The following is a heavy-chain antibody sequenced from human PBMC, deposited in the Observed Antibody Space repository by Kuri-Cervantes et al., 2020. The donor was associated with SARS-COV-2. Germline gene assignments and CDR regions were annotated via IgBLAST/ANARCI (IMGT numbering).Heavy chain of an antibody. D-gene: IGHD6-13*01. Sequence: GESLKISCAASRFPFSSYWMSWVRQAPGKGLEWVANIKEDGSERYYVDSVKGRFTISRDNAKSSLYLQMNNLRAEDTAVYYCARFVIGRAISTAGPGFFDYWGQGTLVTVSS. CDR3: ARFVIGRAISTAGPGFFDY. V-gene: IGHV3-7*03. CDR1: RFPFSSYW. J-gene: IGHJ4*02. CDR2: IKEDGSER.